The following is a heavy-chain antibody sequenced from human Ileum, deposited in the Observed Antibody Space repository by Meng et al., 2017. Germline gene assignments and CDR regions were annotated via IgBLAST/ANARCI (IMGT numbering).Heavy chain of an antibody. CDR3: ARDRGVRWLDS. Sequence: VRLVGSGAGVGRPGPALRLSCAASGVTFSSHGFHVGLQAPGKALEWVAFIASDGRNKNYAESVKGRFTTSRDNSMNTLSLQMNSLRVDDTALYFCARDRGVRWLDSWGQGTLVTVSS. J-gene: IGHJ5*01. CDR1: GVTFSSHG. V-gene: IGHV3-33*01. CDR2: IASDGRNK. D-gene: IGHD3-3*01.